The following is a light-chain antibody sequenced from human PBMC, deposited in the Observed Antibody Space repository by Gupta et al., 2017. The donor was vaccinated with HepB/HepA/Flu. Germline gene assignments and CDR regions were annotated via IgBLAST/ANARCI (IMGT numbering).Light chain of an antibody. J-gene: IGLJ2*01. V-gene: IGLV2-14*01. Sequence: QSSLTPPASVSGSPGQPITISCTGTSSHVGSNNYVSWYQQPPGKAPKLMIYDVSNRPSGVSNRCSGSKSGNTASLTISGLQDEDEADYYCSSYTSSSTLVVFGGGTKLTVL. CDR3: SSYTSSSTLVV. CDR1: SSHVGSNNY. CDR2: DVS.